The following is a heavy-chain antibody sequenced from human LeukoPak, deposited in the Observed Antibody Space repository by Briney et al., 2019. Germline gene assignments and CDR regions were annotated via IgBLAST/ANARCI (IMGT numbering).Heavy chain of an antibody. CDR2: IYTSGST. CDR1: GGSISSYY. V-gene: IGHV4-4*07. Sequence: SETLSLTCTVSGGSISSYYWSWIRQPAGKGLEWIGRIYTSGSTNYNPSLKSRVTMSVDTSKNQFSLKLSSVTAADTAVYYCARDDASPVRGRLGPENWFDPWGQGTLVTVSS. J-gene: IGHJ5*02. CDR3: ARDDASPVRGRLGPENWFDP. D-gene: IGHD1-14*01.